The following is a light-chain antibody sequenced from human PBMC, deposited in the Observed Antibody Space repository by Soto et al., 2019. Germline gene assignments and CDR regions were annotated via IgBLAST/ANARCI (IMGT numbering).Light chain of an antibody. CDR2: DVS. V-gene: IGLV2-11*01. CDR3: CSYATTFYV. CDR1: TIDVDASNY. J-gene: IGLJ1*01. Sequence: QPALTQPRSVSGSPGQSVTISCTGPTIDVDASNYVSWYQQHPGKAPKLMIYDVSERPSGVPDRFSGSKSGSTASLTISGLQAEDEADYYCCSYATTFYVFGSVAKVTV.